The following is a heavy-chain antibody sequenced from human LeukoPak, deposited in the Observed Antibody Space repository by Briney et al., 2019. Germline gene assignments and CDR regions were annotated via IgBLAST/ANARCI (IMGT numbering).Heavy chain of an antibody. J-gene: IGHJ4*02. CDR1: GGSISSYY. CDR2: IYYSGST. CDR3: ARTYYYGSGSYSLDY. D-gene: IGHD3-10*01. Sequence: PPETLSLTCTVSGGSISSYYWSWIRQPPGKGLEWIGYIYYSGSTNYNPSLKSRVTISVDTSKNQFSLKLSSVTAADTAVYYCARTYYYGSGSYSLDYWGQGTLVTVSS. V-gene: IGHV4-59*01.